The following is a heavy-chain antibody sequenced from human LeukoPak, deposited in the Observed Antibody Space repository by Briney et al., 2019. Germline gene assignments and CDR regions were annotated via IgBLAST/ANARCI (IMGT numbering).Heavy chain of an antibody. CDR2: IYPGDSDT. Sequence: GESLKISCKGSGYSFTSYWIGWVRQMPGKGLEWMGIIYPGDSDTRYSPSFQGQVTISADKSISTAYLQWSSLKASDTAMYYCARPRGDYVWGSYRPFDYWGQGTLVTVSS. J-gene: IGHJ4*02. CDR1: GYSFTSYW. D-gene: IGHD3-16*02. CDR3: ARPRGDYVWGSYRPFDY. V-gene: IGHV5-51*01.